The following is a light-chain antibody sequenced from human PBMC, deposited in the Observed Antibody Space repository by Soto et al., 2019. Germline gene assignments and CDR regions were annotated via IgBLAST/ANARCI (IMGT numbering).Light chain of an antibody. CDR1: SSNIGTNT. J-gene: IGLJ1*01. V-gene: IGLV1-44*01. CDR2: NNN. CDR3: AAWDDSLDGFYV. Sequence: QSVLTQRPSASGTPGQRVTISCSGSSSNIGTNTVNWYLQLPGTAPKLLMYNNNQRPSGVPERFSGSKSGTSASLAIGGLQSEDEADYYCAAWDDSLDGFYVFGSGTKVTVL.